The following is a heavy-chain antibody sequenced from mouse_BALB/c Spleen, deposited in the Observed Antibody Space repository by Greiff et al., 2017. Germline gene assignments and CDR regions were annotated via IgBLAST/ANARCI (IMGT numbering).Heavy chain of an antibody. V-gene: IGHV5-6-5*01. CDR2: ISSGGST. CDR3: ARVSHYGSSYRYAMGY. J-gene: IGHJ4*01. D-gene: IGHD1-1*01. Sequence: EVKLQESGGGLVKPGGSLKLSCAASGFTFSSYAMSWVRQTPEKRLEWVASISSGGSTYYPDSVKGRFTISRDNARNILYLQMSSLRSEDTAMYYCARVSHYGSSYRYAMGYWGQGTSVTVSS. CDR1: GFTFSSYA.